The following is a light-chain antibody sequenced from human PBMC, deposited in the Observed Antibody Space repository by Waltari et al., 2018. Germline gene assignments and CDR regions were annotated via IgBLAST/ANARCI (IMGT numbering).Light chain of an antibody. V-gene: IGKV2D-29*01. CDR3: MKSIQLPYT. CDR2: KVS. CDR1: QSLLHSDGTTY. J-gene: IGKJ2*01. Sequence: DMVMTQTPLSLSVTPGQPASISCKSSQSLLHSDGTTYLYWYLQKPGQHPQLLIYKVSNWFSGFPDRFSRNGSGTEFYLKISRVEAVNVGVYYCMKSIQLPYTFGQATKLEIK.